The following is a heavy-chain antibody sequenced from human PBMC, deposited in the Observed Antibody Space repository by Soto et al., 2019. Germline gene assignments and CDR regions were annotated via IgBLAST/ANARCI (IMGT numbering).Heavy chain of an antibody. CDR2: ISSGGSTI. J-gene: IGHJ5*02. Sequence: GASLRLSCAASGFTFRNYEMNWVRQAPGKGLEWVSYISSGGSTIYYADSVKGRFTISRDNAKNSLYLQMTSLRAQDTAVYFCVIVSSGSGSYGWFDPWGQGTLVTVYS. D-gene: IGHD3-10*01. V-gene: IGHV3-48*03. CDR1: GFTFRNYE. CDR3: VIVSSGSGSYGWFDP.